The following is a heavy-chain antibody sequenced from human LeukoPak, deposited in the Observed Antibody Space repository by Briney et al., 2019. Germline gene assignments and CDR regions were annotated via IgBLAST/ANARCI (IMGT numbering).Heavy chain of an antibody. D-gene: IGHD5-18*01. CDR1: GGSISKYY. V-gene: IGHV4-59*08. J-gene: IGHJ4*02. Sequence: SETQTLTCTVSGGSISKYYWRGLRQPREKAVEWLGYIYYSWCTNYSPSLKSQVTISLDKSKNQFSLKLSSVTAAGTAVYYRARLRGGYSYDCLGPTRVYWGQGTRVTVSS. CDR3: ARLRGGYSYDCLGPTRVY. CDR2: IYYSWCT.